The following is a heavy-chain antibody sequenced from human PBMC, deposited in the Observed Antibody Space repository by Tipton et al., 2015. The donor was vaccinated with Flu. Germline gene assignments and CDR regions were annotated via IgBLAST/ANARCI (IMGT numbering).Heavy chain of an antibody. J-gene: IGHJ6*02. Sequence: QVQLVQSGAEVKKPGASAKVSCKASGYTFTGYYMHWVRQAPGQGLEWMGRINPNSGGTNYAQKFQGRVTMTRDTSISTAYMELSRLRSDDTAVYYCARGVGYYDFWSGYYMGSGYYYGMDVWGQGTTVTVSS. CDR3: ARGVGYYDFWSGYYMGSGYYYGMDV. CDR1: GYTFTGYY. CDR2: INPNSGGT. V-gene: IGHV1-2*06. D-gene: IGHD3-3*01.